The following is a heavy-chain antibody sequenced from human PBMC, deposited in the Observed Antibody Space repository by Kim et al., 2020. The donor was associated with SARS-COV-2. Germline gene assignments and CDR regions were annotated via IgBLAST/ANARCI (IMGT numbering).Heavy chain of an antibody. Sequence: ASVKVSCKASGYTFTSYAMHWVRQAPGQRLEWMGWINAGNGNTKYSQKFQGRVTITRDTSASTAYMELSSLRSEDTAVYYCARDGVLGSGRRGYYYGMDVWGQGTTVPVSS. J-gene: IGHJ6*02. V-gene: IGHV1-3*01. CDR1: GYTFTSYA. D-gene: IGHD3-10*01. CDR3: ARDGVLGSGRRGYYYGMDV. CDR2: INAGNGNT.